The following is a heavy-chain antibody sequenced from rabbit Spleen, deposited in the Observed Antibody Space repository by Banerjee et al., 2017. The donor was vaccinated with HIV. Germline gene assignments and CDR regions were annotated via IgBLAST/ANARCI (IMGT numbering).Heavy chain of an antibody. CDR3: ARDLTDVIGWNFGW. D-gene: IGHD1-1*01. CDR1: GFSFSAGYY. Sequence: QSLEESGGDLVKPGASLTLTCTASGFSFSAGYYMCWVRQAPGKGLEWIACMYSGDGSTYYASWAKGRFTISKTSSTTVTLQMTSLTAADTATYFCARDLTDVIGWNFGWWGPGTLVTVS. V-gene: IGHV1S40*01. CDR2: MYSGDGST. J-gene: IGHJ4*01.